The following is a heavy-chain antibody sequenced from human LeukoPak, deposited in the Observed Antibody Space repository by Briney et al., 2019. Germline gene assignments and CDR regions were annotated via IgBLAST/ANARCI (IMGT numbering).Heavy chain of an antibody. CDR1: GYTFTAYY. Sequence: ASVKLSCKASGYTFTAYYMHWVRQAPGQGLEWMGWIHPKSGGTKYSQKFQDRVTMTWDTSTATAYVELSRLRSDDTAVYYCVRDRDADYAYEAFDLWGQGTMVAVSS. CDR2: IHPKSGGT. D-gene: IGHD4-17*01. V-gene: IGHV1-2*02. CDR3: VRDRDADYAYEAFDL. J-gene: IGHJ3*01.